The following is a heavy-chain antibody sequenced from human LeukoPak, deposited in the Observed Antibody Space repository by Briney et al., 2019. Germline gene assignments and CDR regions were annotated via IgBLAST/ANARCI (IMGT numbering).Heavy chain of an antibody. J-gene: IGHJ4*02. V-gene: IGHV3-7*01. CDR2: IKQDGSEK. CDR3: ARKAGSRLFDY. Sequence: GGSLRLSCAASGFTFSSYWMSWVRQAPGKGLEWVANIKQDGSEKYYVDSVNGRVTIPRDNAKNSLYLKMNSLRAEDTAVYYCARKAGSRLFDYWGQGTLVTVSS. CDR1: GFTFSSYW.